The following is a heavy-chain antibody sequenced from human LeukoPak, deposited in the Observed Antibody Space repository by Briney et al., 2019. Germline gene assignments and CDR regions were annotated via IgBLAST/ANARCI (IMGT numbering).Heavy chain of an antibody. V-gene: IGHV1-8*01. CDR2: MKSNSGDT. D-gene: IGHD6-13*01. CDR3: ARGEYSSSWYPFDY. Sequence: ASVKVSRKTSGYTFTGYDINWVRQAPGQGLEWMGWMKSNSGDTHFAQKFQGRVTMTRDTSISTAFMELSSLRSEDTAVYYCARGEYSSSWYPFDYWGQGSPVTVSS. J-gene: IGHJ4*02. CDR1: GYTFTGYD.